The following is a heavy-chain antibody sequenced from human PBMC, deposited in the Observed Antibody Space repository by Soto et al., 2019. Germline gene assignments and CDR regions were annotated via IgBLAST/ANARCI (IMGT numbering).Heavy chain of an antibody. V-gene: IGHV3-23*01. Sequence: EVQLLESGGGLVQPGGSLRLSCAASGFTFSTYAMIWVRQAPGKGLERVSVITGSGGSTYYADSVKGRFTISRDTSKNTLFLQMNRLRAEDTAVYYCAKDRYGDYGGIDYWGQGTMVTVSS. D-gene: IGHD4-17*01. CDR1: GFTFSTYA. CDR2: ITGSGGST. J-gene: IGHJ4*02. CDR3: AKDRYGDYGGIDY.